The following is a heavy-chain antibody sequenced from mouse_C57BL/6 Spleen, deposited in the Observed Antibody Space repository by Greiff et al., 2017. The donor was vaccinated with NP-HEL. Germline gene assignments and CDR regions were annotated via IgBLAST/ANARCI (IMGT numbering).Heavy chain of an antibody. Sequence: VQLQQSGAELVKPGASVKLSCKASGYTFTSYWMHWVKQRPGQGLEWIGMIHPNSGSTNYIEKFKSKATLTVDKSSSTAYMQLSSLTSEDSAVYYCARPISITTVDWYFDVWGTGTTVTVSS. CDR2: IHPNSGST. D-gene: IGHD1-1*01. CDR1: GYTFTSYW. J-gene: IGHJ1*03. V-gene: IGHV1-64*01. CDR3: ARPISITTVDWYFDV.